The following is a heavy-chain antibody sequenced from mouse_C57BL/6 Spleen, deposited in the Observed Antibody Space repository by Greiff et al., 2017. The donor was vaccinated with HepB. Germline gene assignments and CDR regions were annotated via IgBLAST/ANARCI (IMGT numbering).Heavy chain of an antibody. CDR3: TRAKTSYYDYDYAMDY. J-gene: IGHJ4*01. Sequence: VQLQQSGTVLARPGASVKMSCKTSGYTFTSYWMHWVKQRPGQGLEWIGAIYPGNSDTSYNQKFKGKAKLTAVTSASTAYMELSSLTNEDSAVYYCTRAKTSYYDYDYAMDYWGQGTSVTVSS. V-gene: IGHV1-5*01. CDR1: GYTFTSYW. D-gene: IGHD2-4*01. CDR2: IYPGNSDT.